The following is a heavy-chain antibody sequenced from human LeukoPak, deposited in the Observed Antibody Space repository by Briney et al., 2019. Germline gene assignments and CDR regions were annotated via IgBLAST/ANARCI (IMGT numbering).Heavy chain of an antibody. CDR3: ARETTVTTFDY. CDR2: IYHSGST. CDR1: GGSFNNYY. V-gene: IGHV4-59*12. D-gene: IGHD4-17*01. J-gene: IGHJ4*02. Sequence: SETLSLTCTVSGGSFNNYYWTWIRQPPGKGLEWIGYIYHSGSTYYNPSLKSRVTISVDRSKNQFSLKLSSVTAADTAVYYCARETTVTTFDYWGQGTLVTVSS.